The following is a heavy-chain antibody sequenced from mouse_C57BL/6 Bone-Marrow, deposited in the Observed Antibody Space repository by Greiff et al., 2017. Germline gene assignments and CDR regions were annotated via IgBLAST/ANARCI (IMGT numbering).Heavy chain of an antibody. D-gene: IGHD2-10*01. V-gene: IGHV1-81*01. J-gene: IGHJ1*03. CDR2: IYPRSGNT. CDR1: GYTFTSYG. Sequence: VQLQQSGAELARPGASVTLSCKASGYTFTSYGISWVKQRTVQGLEWIGEIYPRSGNTYYNEKFKGKATLTADKSSSTAYMELRSLTSEDSAVYFGARSYPWYFDVWGRGTTVTVAS. CDR3: ARSYPWYFDV.